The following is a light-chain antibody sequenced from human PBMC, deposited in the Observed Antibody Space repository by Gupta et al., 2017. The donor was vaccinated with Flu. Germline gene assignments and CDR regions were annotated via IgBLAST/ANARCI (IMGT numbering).Light chain of an antibody. CDR2: KAS. J-gene: IGKJ1*01. CDR3: QQYNSYSPWT. CDR1: QSISSW. Sequence: DIQMTQSPSTLPASVGDRVTITCRASQSISSWLAWYQQKPGKAPKLLIYKASSLESGVPSRFSGSGSGTEFTLTISSLQPDDFATYYCQQYNSYSPWTFGQGTKVEIK. V-gene: IGKV1-5*03.